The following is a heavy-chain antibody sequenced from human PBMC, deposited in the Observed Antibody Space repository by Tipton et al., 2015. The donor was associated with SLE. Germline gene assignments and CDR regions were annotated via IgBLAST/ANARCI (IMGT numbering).Heavy chain of an antibody. CDR2: IFYTGST. Sequence: LRLSCTVSDGSIRSTNYYWGWIRQPPGKGLEWIGRIFYTGSTYYNPSLKSRVSFSIDTSKHQFSLKLNSVTASDTAVYFCVALYQMLYYFQDWGQGALVTVSS. D-gene: IGHD2-2*02. CDR1: DGSIRSTNYY. J-gene: IGHJ1*01. CDR3: VALYQMLYYFQD. V-gene: IGHV4-39*07.